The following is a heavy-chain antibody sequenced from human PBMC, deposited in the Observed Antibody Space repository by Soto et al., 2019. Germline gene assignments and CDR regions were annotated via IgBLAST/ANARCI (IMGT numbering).Heavy chain of an antibody. D-gene: IGHD6-13*01. CDR2: ISGSGGST. CDR3: ANDFFVAAAGHY. J-gene: IGHJ4*02. V-gene: IGHV3-23*01. CDR1: GFTFSSYA. Sequence: GGSLRLSCAASGFTFSSYAMSWVRQAPGKGLEWVSAISGSGGSTYHADSVKGRFTISRDNSKNTLYLQMNSLRAEDTAVYYCANDFFVAAAGHYWGQGTLVTVSS.